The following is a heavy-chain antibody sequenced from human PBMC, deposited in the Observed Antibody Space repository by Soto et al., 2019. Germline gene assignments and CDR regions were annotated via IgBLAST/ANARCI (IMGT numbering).Heavy chain of an antibody. V-gene: IGHV3-53*01. CDR3: AREEQQLVWSYGMDV. CDR2: IYSGGST. J-gene: IGHJ6*02. CDR1: GFTVSSNY. Sequence: EVQLVESGGGLIQPGGSLRLSCAASGFTVSSNYMSWVRQAPGKGLEWVSVIYSGGSTYYADSVKGRFTISRDNSKKTLYLQMNSLRAEDTAVYYCAREEQQLVWSYGMDVWGQGTTVTVSS. D-gene: IGHD6-13*01.